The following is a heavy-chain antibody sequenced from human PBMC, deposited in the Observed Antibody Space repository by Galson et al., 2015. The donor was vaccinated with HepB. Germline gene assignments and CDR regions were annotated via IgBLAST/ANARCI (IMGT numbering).Heavy chain of an antibody. Sequence: SVKVSCKASGYTFTGYYMHWVRQAPGQGLEWMGRINPNSGGTNYAQKFQGRVTMTRDTSISTAYMELSRLRSDDTAVYYCARDKVDIVANYYYYYMDVWGKGTTVTVSS. J-gene: IGHJ6*03. D-gene: IGHD5-12*01. V-gene: IGHV1-2*06. CDR2: INPNSGGT. CDR3: ARDKVDIVANYYYYYMDV. CDR1: GYTFTGYY.